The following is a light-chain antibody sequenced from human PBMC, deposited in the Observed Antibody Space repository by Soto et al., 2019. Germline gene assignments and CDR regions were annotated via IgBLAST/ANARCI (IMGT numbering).Light chain of an antibody. V-gene: IGKV3D-20*02. Sequence: EIVLSKSPGTLSLSKGERATLSCRASQSFNSIYLAWYQQKPGQAPRLLIYGASTRATGIPARFSGSGSGTDFTLTISSLEPEDFAVYYCQQRSNWPITFGQGTRLEIK. CDR1: QSFNSIY. CDR3: QQRSNWPIT. CDR2: GAS. J-gene: IGKJ5*01.